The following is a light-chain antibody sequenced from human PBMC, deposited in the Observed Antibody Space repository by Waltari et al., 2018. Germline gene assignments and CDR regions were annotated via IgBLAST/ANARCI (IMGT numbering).Light chain of an antibody. CDR3: QQANSFPYT. CDR2: SAS. V-gene: IGKV1-12*01. Sequence: DIRMTQSPSSVSAYVGDRVTITCRASQGIGSWLAWYQQKPGKAPKLLIYSASTLQSGVPSRFSGGGSETYFTLTISNLQPDDSATYYCQQANSFPYTFGQGTKLEIK. J-gene: IGKJ2*01. CDR1: QGIGSW.